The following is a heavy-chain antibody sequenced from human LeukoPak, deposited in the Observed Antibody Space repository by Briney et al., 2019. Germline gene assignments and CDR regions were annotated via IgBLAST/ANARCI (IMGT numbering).Heavy chain of an antibody. D-gene: IGHD3-22*01. Sequence: GGSLRLSCAASGFTFDDYGMSWVRQAPGKGLEWVSGINWNGGSTGYADSVKGRFTISRDNAKNSLYLLMNSLRAEDTALYYCARDRTTRGNNYYGSSVYYRTDALDIWGQGTMVTVSS. CDR3: ARDRTTRGNNYYGSSVYYRTDALDI. CDR2: INWNGGST. V-gene: IGHV3-20*04. J-gene: IGHJ3*02. CDR1: GFTFDDYG.